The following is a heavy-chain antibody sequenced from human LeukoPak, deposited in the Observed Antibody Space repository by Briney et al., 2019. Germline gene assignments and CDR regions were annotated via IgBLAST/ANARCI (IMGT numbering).Heavy chain of an antibody. D-gene: IGHD6-13*01. CDR1: GFTFSVSA. CDR3: TRHSGIAAAGTPVGAYGMDV. J-gene: IGHJ6*02. V-gene: IGHV3-73*01. Sequence: TGGSLRLSCAASGFTFSVSAVHWVRQASGKGREWVGRIRSKANSYATAYAASVKGRFTISRDDSKNTAYLQMNSLKTEDTAVYYCTRHSGIAAAGTPVGAYGMDVWGQGTTVTVSS. CDR2: IRSKANSYAT.